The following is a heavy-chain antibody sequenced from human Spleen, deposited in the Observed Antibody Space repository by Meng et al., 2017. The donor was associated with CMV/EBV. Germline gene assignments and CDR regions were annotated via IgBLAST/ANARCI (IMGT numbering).Heavy chain of an antibody. CDR3: ARAGLVGVLDD. CDR1: GYSVSSTTAA. J-gene: IGHJ4*02. CDR2: TYYRSRWYD. Sequence: ISGYSVSSTTAAWTWIRQSPSRGLEWLGRTYYRSRWYDDYAVSVKGRIVINPDTTNNQFSLRLNSVTPEDTAVYYCARAGLVGVLDDWGQGTLVTVSS. D-gene: IGHD3-16*01. V-gene: IGHV6-1*01.